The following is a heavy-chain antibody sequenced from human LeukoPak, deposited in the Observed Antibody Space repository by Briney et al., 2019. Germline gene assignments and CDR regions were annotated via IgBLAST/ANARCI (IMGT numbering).Heavy chain of an antibody. CDR1: GFTFSSAW. J-gene: IGHJ4*02. Sequence: GGSLRLSCAASGFTFSSAWMSWVRQAPGQGLEWLGRIKTKTDGGTTDYAAPVKGRFTISRDDSKDTLYLQMNSLKCDDTAVYYCANIFGGNSHRSDYWGQGTLVTVSS. V-gene: IGHV3-15*01. CDR3: ANIFGGNSHRSDY. CDR2: IKTKTDGGTT. D-gene: IGHD4-23*01.